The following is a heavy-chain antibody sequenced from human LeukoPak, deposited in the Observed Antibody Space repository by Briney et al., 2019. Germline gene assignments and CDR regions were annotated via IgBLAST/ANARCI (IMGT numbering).Heavy chain of an antibody. D-gene: IGHD3-9*01. Sequence: PSETLSLTCAVYGGSFSGYYWSWIRQPPGKGLEWIGEINHSGSTNYNPSLKSRVTISVDTSKNQFSLKLSSVTAADTAVYYCARWVLTGYSHWGQGTLVTVSS. J-gene: IGHJ4*02. CDR2: INHSGST. CDR1: GGSFSGYY. V-gene: IGHV4-34*01. CDR3: ARWVLTGYSH.